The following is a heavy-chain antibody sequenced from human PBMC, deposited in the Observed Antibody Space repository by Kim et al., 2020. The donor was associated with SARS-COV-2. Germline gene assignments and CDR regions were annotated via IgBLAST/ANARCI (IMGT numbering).Heavy chain of an antibody. CDR2: ISGSGGST. J-gene: IGHJ4*02. CDR1: GFTFSSYA. V-gene: IGHV3-23*01. D-gene: IGHD6-13*01. Sequence: GGSLRLSCAASGFTFSSYAMSWVRQAPGKGLEWVSAISGSGGSTYYADSVKGRFTISRDNSKNTLYLQMNSLRAEDTAVYYCAKPSNPGIAAAGPGRYWGQGTLVTVSS. CDR3: AKPSNPGIAAAGPGRY.